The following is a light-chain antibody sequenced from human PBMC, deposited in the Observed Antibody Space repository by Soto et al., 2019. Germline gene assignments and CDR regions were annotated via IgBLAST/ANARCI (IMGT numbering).Light chain of an antibody. CDR3: QQYNKWPLT. CDR1: ESVSNN. CDR2: FAS. Sequence: EIVMTQSPATLSVSPGERATLSCRASESVSNNLAWYKQKPGQAPRLLIYFASTRATGIPARFSGSGSGTEFTLTISSLQSEDVAVYSCQQYNKWPLTFGGGTKVETK. J-gene: IGKJ4*01. V-gene: IGKV3-15*01.